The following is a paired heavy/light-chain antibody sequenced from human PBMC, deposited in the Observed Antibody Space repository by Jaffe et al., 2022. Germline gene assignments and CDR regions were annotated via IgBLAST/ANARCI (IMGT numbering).Heavy chain of an antibody. CDR3: AKVERIVVVVAATRTGYFQH. CDR2: ISGSGGST. J-gene: IGHJ1*01. V-gene: IGHV3-23*01. D-gene: IGHD2-15*01. Sequence: EVQLLESGGGLVQPGGSLRLSCAASGFTFSSYAMSWVRQAPGKGLEWVSAISGSGGSTYYADSVKGRFTISRDNSKNTLYLQMNSLRAEDTAVYYCAKVERIVVVVAATRTGYFQHWGQGTLVTVSS. CDR1: GFTFSSYA.
Light chain of an antibody. V-gene: IGLV3-25*03. CDR1: ALPKQY. J-gene: IGLJ1*01. CDR2: KDS. CDR3: QSADSSGTYNYV. Sequence: SYELTQPPSVSVSPGQTARITCSGDALPKQYAYWYQQKPGQAPVLVIYKDSERPSGIPERFSGSSSGTTVTLTISGVQAEDEADYYCQSADSSGTYNYVFGTGTKVTVL.